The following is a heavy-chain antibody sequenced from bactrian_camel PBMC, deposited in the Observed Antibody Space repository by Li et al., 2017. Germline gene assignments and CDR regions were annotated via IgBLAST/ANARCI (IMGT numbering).Heavy chain of an antibody. CDR2: IFRDGGT. CDR1: GAVANIYC. J-gene: IGHJ4*01. CDR3: AAGRAEGRWCPVEATTSELFPY. D-gene: IGHD6*01. V-gene: IGHV3S53*01. Sequence: HVQLVESGGGSVQTGESLRLSCAVSGAVANIYCMGWVRQAPGKAREGIAHIFRDGGTTYASFVKGRFTISRDNAKNTLYLQMNSLKPEDTAMCYCAAGRAEGRWCPVEATTSELFPYRGQGTQVTVS.